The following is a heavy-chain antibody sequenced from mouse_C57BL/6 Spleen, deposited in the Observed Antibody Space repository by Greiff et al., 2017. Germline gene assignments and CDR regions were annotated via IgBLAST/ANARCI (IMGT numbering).Heavy chain of an antibody. J-gene: IGHJ2*01. CDR1: GYTFTSYW. Sequence: QVQLQQPGAELVRPGSSVKLSCKASGYTFTSYWMDWVKQRPGQGLEWIGNIYPSDSETHYNQKFKDKATLTVDKSSSTAYMQRSSLTSEDSAVYYCERYLGRGYFDYWGQGTTLTVSS. CDR3: ERYLGRGYFDY. V-gene: IGHV1-61*01. D-gene: IGHD4-1*01. CDR2: IYPSDSET.